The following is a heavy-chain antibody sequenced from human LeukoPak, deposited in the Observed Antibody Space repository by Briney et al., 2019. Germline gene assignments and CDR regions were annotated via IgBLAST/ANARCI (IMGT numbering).Heavy chain of an antibody. CDR1: GYSFTNCW. CDR2: IYPGDSAT. V-gene: IGHV5-51*01. Sequence: GESLKISCKGSGYSFTNCWIGWVRQMPGKGLEWMGIIYPGDSATRYSSSFQGQVTISADKSIDTAYLQWSSLKASDTAIYYCVRQGGQWLVQGAFDIWGQGTMVTVSS. CDR3: VRQGGQWLVQGAFDI. J-gene: IGHJ3*02. D-gene: IGHD6-19*01.